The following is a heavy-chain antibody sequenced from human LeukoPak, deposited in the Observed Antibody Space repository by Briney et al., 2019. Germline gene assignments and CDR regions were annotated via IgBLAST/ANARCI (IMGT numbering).Heavy chain of an antibody. J-gene: IGHJ6*02. CDR3: ARRLAVAGRGYYGMDV. Sequence: GESLKISCNGSGYXFASYWICWVRQMPGKGLVWMGNIYPGDSDTRYSPPFQGQVTISADKSINTAYLQWSSLKASDSAMYYCARRLAVAGRGYYGMDVWGQGTTVTVSS. CDR2: IYPGDSDT. D-gene: IGHD6-19*01. V-gene: IGHV5-51*01. CDR1: GYXFASYW.